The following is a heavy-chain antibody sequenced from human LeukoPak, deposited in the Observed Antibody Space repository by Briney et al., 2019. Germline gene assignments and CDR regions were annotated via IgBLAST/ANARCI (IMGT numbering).Heavy chain of an antibody. CDR3: ARRRDYYDSSGYFYFDY. J-gene: IGHJ4*02. Sequence: SETLSLTCAVYGGSFGGYYWSWIRQPPGKGLEWIGEINHSGSTNYNPSLKSRVTILVDTSKNQFSLKLSSVTAADTAVYYCARRRDYYDSSGYFYFDYWGQGTLVTVSS. CDR1: GGSFGGYY. V-gene: IGHV4-34*01. D-gene: IGHD3-22*01. CDR2: INHSGST.